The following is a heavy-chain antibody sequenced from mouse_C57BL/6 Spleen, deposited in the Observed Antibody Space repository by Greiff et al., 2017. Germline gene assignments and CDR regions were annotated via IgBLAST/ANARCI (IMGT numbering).Heavy chain of an antibody. CDR1: GYTFTSYT. J-gene: IGHJ2*01. CDR3: AGRDYFDY. Sequence: QVQLKESGAELARPGASVKMSCKASGYTFTSYTMHWVKQRPGQGLEWIGYINPSSGYTKYNQKFKDKATLTADKSSSTAYMQLSSLTSEDSAVYYCAGRDYFDYWGQGTTLTVSS. V-gene: IGHV1-4*01. CDR2: INPSSGYT. D-gene: IGHD3-1*01.